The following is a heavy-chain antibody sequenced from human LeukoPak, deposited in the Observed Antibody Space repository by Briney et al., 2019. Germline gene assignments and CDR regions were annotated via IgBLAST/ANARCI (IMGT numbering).Heavy chain of an antibody. D-gene: IGHD4-17*01. Sequence: GGSLRLSCAASGFTFSSYSMNSVRQAPGKGLEWVSSISSSSSYIYYADSVKGRFTISRDNAKNSLYLQMNSLRAEDTAVYYCARDSDYGDYPYDYWGQGTLVTVSS. CDR3: ARDSDYGDYPYDY. CDR1: GFTFSSYS. V-gene: IGHV3-21*01. CDR2: ISSSSSYI. J-gene: IGHJ4*02.